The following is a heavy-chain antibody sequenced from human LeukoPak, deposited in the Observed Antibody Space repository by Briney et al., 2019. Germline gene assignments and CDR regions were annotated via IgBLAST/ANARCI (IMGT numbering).Heavy chain of an antibody. CDR2: IYTSGST. CDR1: GGSISTYY. Sequence: SETLSLTCTVSGGSISTYYWNWIRQPAGKGLEWIGRIYTSGSTNYNPSLKSRVTMSVDTSKNQFSLKLSSVTAADTAVYYCASSGYYYGSGSYYGGFDYWGQGTLVTVSS. J-gene: IGHJ4*02. D-gene: IGHD3-10*01. CDR3: ASSGYYYGSGSYYGGFDY. V-gene: IGHV4-4*07.